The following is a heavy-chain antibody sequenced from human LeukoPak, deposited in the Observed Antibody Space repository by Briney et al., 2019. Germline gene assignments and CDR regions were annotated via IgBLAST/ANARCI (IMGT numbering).Heavy chain of an antibody. Sequence: PGGSLRLSCAASGFRFSKYAMHWVRQAPGKGLEWVAVISFDETKKYYADSVKGRFTISRDNSNNTLFLQMNSVKTEDTAVYFCARMKVIKGASLDYWGQGSLVTVSS. V-gene: IGHV3-30-3*01. D-gene: IGHD2-21*01. CDR2: ISFDETKK. J-gene: IGHJ4*02. CDR3: ARMKVIKGASLDY. CDR1: GFRFSKYA.